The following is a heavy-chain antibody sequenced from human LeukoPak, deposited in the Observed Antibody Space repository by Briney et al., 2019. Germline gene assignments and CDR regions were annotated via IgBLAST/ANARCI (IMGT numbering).Heavy chain of an antibody. CDR3: ATFPRGSWSAY. CDR1: GFTFSDSG. CDR2: IRSKADSYAT. V-gene: IGHV3-73*01. D-gene: IGHD1-26*01. Sequence: PGGSLRLSCASWGFTFSDSGMHWVRQASGKGLEWVGHIRSKADSYATVYAASVKGRFTITRDDSENTAYLQMNSLKTEDTAVYYCATFPRGSWSAYWGQGTLVTVSS. J-gene: IGHJ4*02.